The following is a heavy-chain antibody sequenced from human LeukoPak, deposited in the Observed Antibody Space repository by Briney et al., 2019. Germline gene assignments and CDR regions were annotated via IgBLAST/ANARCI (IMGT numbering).Heavy chain of an antibody. CDR2: IIPTFGTA. CDR3: ASSGGTAMDYFDY. D-gene: IGHD5-18*01. J-gene: IGHJ4*02. Sequence: SVKVSCKASGGTFSSYAISWVRQAPGQGLEWMGGIIPTFGTANYAQKFQGRVTITTDESTSTAYMELSSLRSEDTAVYYCASSGGTAMDYFDYWGQGTLVTVSS. CDR1: GGTFSSYA. V-gene: IGHV1-69*05.